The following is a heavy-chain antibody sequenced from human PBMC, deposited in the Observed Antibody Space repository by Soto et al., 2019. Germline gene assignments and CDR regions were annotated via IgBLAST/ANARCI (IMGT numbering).Heavy chain of an antibody. V-gene: IGHV4-39*01. J-gene: IGHJ1*01. CDR1: GGSFSSSRYF. D-gene: IGHD2-15*01. Sequence: QLQLQLSGPGLVKPSETLSLTCAVSGGSFSSSRYFWGWIRQPPGKGLEWIGSVYYSGSLYYNPSLQSRVAISVDTSKNQGSLRLRSVTAADTAVYYCARHPEDIVGTEYFEKWGQGTLVTVSS. CDR2: VYYSGSL. CDR3: ARHPEDIVGTEYFEK.